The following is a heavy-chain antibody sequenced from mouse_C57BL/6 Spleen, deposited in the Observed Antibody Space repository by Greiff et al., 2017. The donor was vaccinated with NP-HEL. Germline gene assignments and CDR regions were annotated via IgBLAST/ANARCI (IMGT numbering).Heavy chain of an antibody. Sequence: DVQLQESGPGLVKPSQSLSLTCSVTGYSITSGYYWNWIRQFPGNKLEWMGYISYDGSNNYNPSLKNRITITRDTSKNQFFLKVNSVTTEDTATYYCARGGDGWYFDVWGTGTTVTVAS. J-gene: IGHJ1*03. CDR2: ISYDGSN. CDR3: ARGGDGWYFDV. D-gene: IGHD2-3*01. CDR1: GYSITSGYY. V-gene: IGHV3-6*01.